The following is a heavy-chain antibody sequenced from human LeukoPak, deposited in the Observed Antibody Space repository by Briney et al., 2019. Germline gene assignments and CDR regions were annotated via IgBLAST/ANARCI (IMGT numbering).Heavy chain of an antibody. CDR1: GGSISSGGYY. D-gene: IGHD6-6*01. CDR2: TYYSGST. Sequence: PSETLSLTCTVSGGSISSGGYYWSWLRQHPGKGPEWIGYTYYSGSTYYNPSLKSRVTISVDTSKNQFSLKLSSVTAADTAVYYCARGGPSGTLAAPRWFDPWGQGTLVTVSS. V-gene: IGHV4-31*03. CDR3: ARGGPSGTLAAPRWFDP. J-gene: IGHJ5*02.